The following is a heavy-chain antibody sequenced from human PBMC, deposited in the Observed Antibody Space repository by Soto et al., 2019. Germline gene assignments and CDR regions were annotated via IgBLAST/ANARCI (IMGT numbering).Heavy chain of an antibody. D-gene: IGHD1-26*01. CDR1: GYTFTNNY. Sequence: ASVKVSCKASGYTFTNNYMHWVRQAPGQGLEWMGIINPHSASTTYSQIFQDRVTMTRDTSTRTVYMELSSLRSEDTAVYYCARASISGTYYTWFGPWGQGALVTVSS. CDR3: ARASISGTYYTWFGP. V-gene: IGHV1-46*01. CDR2: INPHSAST. J-gene: IGHJ5*02.